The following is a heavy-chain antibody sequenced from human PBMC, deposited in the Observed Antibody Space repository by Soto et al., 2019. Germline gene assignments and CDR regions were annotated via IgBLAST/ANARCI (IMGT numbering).Heavy chain of an antibody. D-gene: IGHD6-6*01. CDR1: GGSISSYY. J-gene: IGHJ3*02. V-gene: IGHV4-59*01. Sequence: SETLSLTCTVSGGSISSYYWSWIRQPPGKGLEWIGHIYYSGSTNYNPSLKSRVTISVDTSKNQFSLKLSSVTAADTAVYYCARELAARTEGAFDIWGQGTMVTVSS. CDR3: ARELAARTEGAFDI. CDR2: IYYSGST.